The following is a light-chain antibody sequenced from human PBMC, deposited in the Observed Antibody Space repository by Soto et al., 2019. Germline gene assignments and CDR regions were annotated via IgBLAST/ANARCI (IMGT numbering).Light chain of an antibody. Sequence: QSALTQPASVSGSPGQSITISCTGTSSDVGGYNYVSWYQQHPGKAPKLMIYEVSNRPSGVSNRFSGSKSGNTASLTISGLQAEDEADHYCSSYTSSSTPHVVFGGGTKGTVL. CDR1: SSDVGGYNY. CDR2: EVS. CDR3: SSYTSSSTPHVV. V-gene: IGLV2-14*01. J-gene: IGLJ2*01.